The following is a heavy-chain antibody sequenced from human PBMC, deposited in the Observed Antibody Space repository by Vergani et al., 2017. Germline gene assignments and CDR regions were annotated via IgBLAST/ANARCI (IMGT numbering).Heavy chain of an antibody. D-gene: IGHD3-22*01. CDR1: GFTFSAFG. V-gene: IGHV3-30*02. J-gene: IGHJ3*02. Sequence: QVQLVESGGGVVQPGGSLRLSCTASGFTFSAFGINWVRRTPGMGPEWVAFIGRDARSHDYADSVKGRFTVSRDNSKNTLYLQMNSLRAEDTAVYYCAKDWAAYDSSGYLLRVDAFDIWGQGTMVTVSS. CDR2: IGRDARSH. CDR3: AKDWAAYDSSGYLLRVDAFDI.